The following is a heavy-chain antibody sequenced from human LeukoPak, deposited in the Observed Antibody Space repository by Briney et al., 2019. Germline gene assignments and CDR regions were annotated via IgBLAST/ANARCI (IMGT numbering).Heavy chain of an antibody. J-gene: IGHJ3*02. CDR2: ISAYNGNT. Sequence: ASVKVSCKASGYTFTTYGFSWVRQAPGQGLEWMGWISAYNGNTNYAQKLQGRVTMTTDTSTSTAYMELRGLRSDDTAVYYCARVPPYNWNENAFDIWGQGTMVTVSP. D-gene: IGHD1-1*01. CDR3: ARVPPYNWNENAFDI. CDR1: GYTFTTYG. V-gene: IGHV1-18*01.